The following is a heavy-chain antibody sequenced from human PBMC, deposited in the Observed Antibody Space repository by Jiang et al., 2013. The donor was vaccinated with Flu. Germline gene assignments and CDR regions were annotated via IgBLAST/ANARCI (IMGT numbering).Heavy chain of an antibody. CDR3: ARDRRHSYGRYFDY. CDR1: GDSISTYY. D-gene: IGHD5-18*01. V-gene: IGHV4-59*01. J-gene: IGHJ4*02. CDR2: IYYNENT. Sequence: KPSETLSLTCTVSGDSISTYYWSWIRQPPGRDWSGLDYIYYNENTNYNPSLKSRVTISVDTSRNQFSLRLSSVTAADTAVYYCARDRRHSYGRYFDYWGQGALVTVSS.